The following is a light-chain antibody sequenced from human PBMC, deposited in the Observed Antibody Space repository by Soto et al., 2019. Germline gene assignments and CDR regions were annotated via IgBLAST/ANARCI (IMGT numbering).Light chain of an antibody. CDR1: RSDVGGYNF. CDR2: EVS. V-gene: IGLV2-8*01. J-gene: IGLJ1*01. Sequence: SVLTPPPPPSGAPWQAVTPSSTGNRSDVGGYNFVSWFQQHPGKVPKLIMYEVSKRPSGVPDRFSGSKSGNTASLTVSGLQADDEADYSCSSYAATVYVFGTGTMVTVL. CDR3: SSYAATVYV.